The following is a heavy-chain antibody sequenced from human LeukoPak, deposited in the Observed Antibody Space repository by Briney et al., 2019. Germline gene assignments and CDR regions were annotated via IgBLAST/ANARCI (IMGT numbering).Heavy chain of an antibody. CDR3: AKSNGYGLVDI. Sequence: SETLSLTCTLSGGSFSSYYWSWIRQPPGKGLEWIGCINISGSTNYNPSLKSRVTISLDTSRNQFSLKLNSVTAADTAVYYCAKSNGYGLVDIWGQGTMVTVSS. CDR2: INISGST. J-gene: IGHJ3*02. CDR1: GGSFSSYY. D-gene: IGHD3-10*01. V-gene: IGHV4-59*12.